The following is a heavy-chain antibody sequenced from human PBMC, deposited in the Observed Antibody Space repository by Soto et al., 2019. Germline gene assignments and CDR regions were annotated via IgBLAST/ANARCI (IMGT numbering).Heavy chain of an antibody. D-gene: IGHD2-15*01. Sequence: GGSLRLSCAASGVTFSSYAMSWVRQAPGKGLEWVSAISGSGGSTYYADSVKGRFTTSRDNSKNTLYLQMNSLRAEDTAVYYCAKDPGGVVVVARIHLVPWGQGPLVTVSS. CDR1: GVTFSSYA. CDR3: AKDPGGVVVVARIHLVP. J-gene: IGHJ5*02. V-gene: IGHV3-23*01. CDR2: ISGSGGST.